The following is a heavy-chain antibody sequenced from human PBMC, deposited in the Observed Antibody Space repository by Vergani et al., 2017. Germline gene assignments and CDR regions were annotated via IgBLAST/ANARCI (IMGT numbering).Heavy chain of an antibody. V-gene: IGHV4-4*07. CDR1: GGSISSYY. CDR2: IYTSGST. J-gene: IGHJ5*02. CDR3: ARDDRFENENWFDP. D-gene: IGHD3-10*01. Sequence: QVQLQESGPGLVKPSETLSLTCTVSGGSISSYYWSWIRQPAGKGLEWIGRIYTSGSTNYNPSLQSRVTMSVDTSKNQFSLKLSSVTAADTAVYYCARDDRFENENWFDPWGQGTLVTVSS.